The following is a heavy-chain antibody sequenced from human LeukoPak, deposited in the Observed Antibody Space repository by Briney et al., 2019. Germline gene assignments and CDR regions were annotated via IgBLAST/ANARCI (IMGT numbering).Heavy chain of an antibody. CDR1: GFTFSSYA. CDR2: ISYDGSNK. J-gene: IGHJ4*02. V-gene: IGHV3-30*04. Sequence: GGSLRLSCAASGFTFSSYAMHWVRQAPGRGLEWVAVISYDGSNKYYADSVKGRFTISRDNSKNTLYLQMNSLRAEDTAVYYCASQSSDSSGWYGDYWGQGTLVTVSS. D-gene: IGHD6-19*01. CDR3: ASQSSDSSGWYGDY.